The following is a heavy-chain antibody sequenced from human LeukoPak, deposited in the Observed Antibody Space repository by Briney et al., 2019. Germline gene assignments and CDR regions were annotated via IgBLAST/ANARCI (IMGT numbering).Heavy chain of an antibody. Sequence: SETLSLTCTVSGGSISSYYWSWIRQPPGKGLEWIGYIYYSGSTNYNPSLKSRVTISVDTSKNQFSLKLSSVTAADTAVYYCAGTSDYSSSWKPLPGAFDIWGQGTMVTVSS. V-gene: IGHV4-59*08. D-gene: IGHD6-13*01. CDR1: GGSISSYY. J-gene: IGHJ3*02. CDR3: AGTSDYSSSWKPLPGAFDI. CDR2: IYYSGST.